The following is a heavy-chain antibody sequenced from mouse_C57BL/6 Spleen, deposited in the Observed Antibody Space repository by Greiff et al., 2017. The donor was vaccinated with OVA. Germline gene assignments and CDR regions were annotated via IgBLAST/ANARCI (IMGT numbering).Heavy chain of an antibody. V-gene: IGHV5-16*01. CDR2: INYDGSST. J-gene: IGHJ4*01. Sequence: EVKLVESEGGLVQPGSSMKLSCTASGFTFSDYYMAWVRQVPEKGLEWVANINYDGSSTYYLDSLKSRFIISRDNATNILYLQMSSLKSEDTATYYCARETHYAMDYWGQGTSVTVSS. CDR3: ARETHYAMDY. CDR1: GFTFSDYY.